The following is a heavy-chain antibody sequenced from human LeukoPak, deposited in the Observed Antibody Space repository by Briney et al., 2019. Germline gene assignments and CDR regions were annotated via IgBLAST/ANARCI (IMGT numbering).Heavy chain of an antibody. CDR2: ISSNGGST. CDR1: GFTFSSYD. D-gene: IGHD3-3*01. J-gene: IGHJ4*02. Sequence: GGSLRLSCAASGFTFSSYDMHWGRQAPGKGLEYVSAISSNGGSTYYANSVKGRFTISRDNSKNTLYLQMGSLRAEDMAVYYCARDRGEGDYDFWSGYSDYWGQGTLVTVSS. V-gene: IGHV3-64*01. CDR3: ARDRGEGDYDFWSGYSDY.